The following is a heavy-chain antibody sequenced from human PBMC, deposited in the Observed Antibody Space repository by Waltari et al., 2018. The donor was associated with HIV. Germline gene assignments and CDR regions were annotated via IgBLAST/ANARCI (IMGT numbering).Heavy chain of an antibody. CDR3: ASTYSSSWDGEYYYYGMDV. V-gene: IGHV1-3*01. Sequence: QVQLVQSGAEVKKPGASVKVSCKASGYTFTSYAMHWVRQAPGQRLEWMGWINAGNGNTKYSQKFQGRVTITRDTSASTAYMELSSLRSEDTAVYYCASTYSSSWDGEYYYYGMDVWGQGTTVTVSS. J-gene: IGHJ6*02. CDR1: GYTFTSYA. D-gene: IGHD6-13*01. CDR2: INAGNGNT.